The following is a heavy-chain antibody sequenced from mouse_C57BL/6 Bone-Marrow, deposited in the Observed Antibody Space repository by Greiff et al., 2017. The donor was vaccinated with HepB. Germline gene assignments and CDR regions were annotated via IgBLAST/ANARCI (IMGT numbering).Heavy chain of an antibody. CDR2: ILPGSGCT. D-gene: IGHD1-1*01. J-gene: IGHJ2*01. Sequence: VQLQQSGAGLMKPGASVKLSCTATGYTFTGYWIDWVTQSPGHGLEWIGEILPGSGCTNYNEKFKGNATFTADTSTNTPYMQLSSLTTEDSAIYYWERRTVVEYCLDYWGQGTTLTVSS. CDR3: ERRTVVEYCLDY. V-gene: IGHV1-9*01. CDR1: GYTFTGYW.